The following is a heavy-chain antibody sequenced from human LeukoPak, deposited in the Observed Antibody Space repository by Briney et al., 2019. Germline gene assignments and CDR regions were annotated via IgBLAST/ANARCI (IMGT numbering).Heavy chain of an antibody. Sequence: ASVKVSCKASGYTFTSFHMHWVRQAPGQGLEWMGIINPSGGSTSYAQKFQGRVTMTRDTSTRVYMELSSLRSEDTAVYYCARETLNSGFDYWGQGTLVTVSS. J-gene: IGHJ4*02. D-gene: IGHD3-10*01. CDR3: ARETLNSGFDY. CDR2: INPSGGST. CDR1: GYTFTSFH. V-gene: IGHV1-46*01.